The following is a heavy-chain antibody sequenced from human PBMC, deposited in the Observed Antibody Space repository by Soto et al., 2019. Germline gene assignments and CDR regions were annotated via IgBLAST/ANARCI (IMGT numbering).Heavy chain of an antibody. D-gene: IGHD3-9*01. CDR1: GFTFSSYD. CDR3: ARDLLYYDILTGYYKPPYYYGMDV. Sequence: EVQLVESGGGLVQPGGSLRLSCAASGFTFSSYDMHWVRQATGKGLEWVSAIGTAGDTYYPGSVKGRFTISRENAKNSLYLQMNSLRAEDTAVYYCARDLLYYDILTGYYKPPYYYGMDVWGQGTTVTVS. J-gene: IGHJ6*02. V-gene: IGHV3-13*01. CDR2: IGTAGDT.